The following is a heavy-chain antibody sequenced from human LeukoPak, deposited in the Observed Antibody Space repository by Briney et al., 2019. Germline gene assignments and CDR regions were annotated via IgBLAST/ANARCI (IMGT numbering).Heavy chain of an antibody. V-gene: IGHV3-48*01. Sequence: GGSLRLSCAASGFTFSSYSMNWVRQAPGKGLEWVSYVSSSSSTIYYADSVKGRFTISRDNAKNSLYLQMNSLRAEDTAVYYCARWAGAMNAFDIWGQGTMVTVSS. D-gene: IGHD1-26*01. CDR2: VSSSSSTI. CDR1: GFTFSSYS. CDR3: ARWAGAMNAFDI. J-gene: IGHJ3*02.